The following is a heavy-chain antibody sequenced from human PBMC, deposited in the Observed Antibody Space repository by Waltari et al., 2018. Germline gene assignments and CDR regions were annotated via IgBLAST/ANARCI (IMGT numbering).Heavy chain of an antibody. CDR1: GFRFGDYW. CDR2: ITVEGGYI. CDR3: ARKAGSGYPYGPFYYDN. J-gene: IGHJ4*02. Sequence: EVHLAESGGGVVQPGGSLRLSCTGSGFRFGDYWMHWVRQDPGKGLWWGSRITVEGGYISYGDSLKGRFTISRDNAKNTVFLQLNSLRADDTAVYFCARKAGSGYPYGPFYYDNWGQGTLVTVSS. D-gene: IGHD5-12*01. V-gene: IGHV3-74*01.